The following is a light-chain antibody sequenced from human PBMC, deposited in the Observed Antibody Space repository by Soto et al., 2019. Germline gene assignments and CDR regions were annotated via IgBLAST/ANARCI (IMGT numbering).Light chain of an antibody. CDR3: QQYYTLPLT. V-gene: IGKV4-1*01. Sequence: DIVMTQSPDSLAVSLGERATINCKSSQSVLYSSNNKNYLAWYQQKPGQPPKLLLSWASARESGVPERFSGSGSGTLSTLSVSSLQAEDVAVYYCQQYYTLPLTFGGGTKVDIK. J-gene: IGKJ4*01. CDR1: QSVLYSSNNKNY. CDR2: WAS.